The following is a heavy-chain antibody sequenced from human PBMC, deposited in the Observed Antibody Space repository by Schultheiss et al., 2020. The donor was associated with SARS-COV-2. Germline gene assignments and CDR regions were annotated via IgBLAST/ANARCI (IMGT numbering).Heavy chain of an antibody. CDR2: ISYNGGVT. CDR3: ARDHLYGEKFTYYYDSSGYYDY. CDR1: GFTFSSYG. V-gene: IGHV3-21*01. Sequence: GGSLRLSCAASGFTFSSYGMHWVRQTPGKGPECVSSISYNGGVTAYADSVKGRFTISRDNAKNSLYLQMNSLRAEDTAVYYCARDHLYGEKFTYYYDSSGYYDYWGQGTLVTVSS. D-gene: IGHD3-22*01. J-gene: IGHJ4*02.